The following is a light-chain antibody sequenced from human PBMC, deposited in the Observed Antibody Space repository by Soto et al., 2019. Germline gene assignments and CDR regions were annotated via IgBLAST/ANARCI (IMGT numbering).Light chain of an antibody. CDR3: SSDTSTSALV. CDR2: EVS. V-gene: IGLV2-14*01. Sequence: QSVLTQPASVSGSPGQSITISCTGTSSDVGGYNYVSWYQQHPGIAPKLIIFEVSDRPSGISNRFAGSKSGNMASLTISGLQSEDEADYFCSSDTSTSALVFGGGTKVTVL. CDR1: SSDVGGYNY. J-gene: IGLJ2*01.